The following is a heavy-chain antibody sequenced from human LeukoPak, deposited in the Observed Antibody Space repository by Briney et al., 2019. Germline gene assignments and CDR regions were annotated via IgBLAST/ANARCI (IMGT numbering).Heavy chain of an antibody. D-gene: IGHD3-22*01. J-gene: IGHJ3*02. CDR2: IYYSGST. CDR3: ARPYDGAFDI. V-gene: IGHV4-59*01. Sequence: PSETLSLTCTVSSGSISSFYWSWNRQPPGKGLEWVGYIYYSGSTNYNPSLKSRVTISVDTSKKQFSLKLSSVTAADTAVYYCARPYDGAFDICGQGTMVSVSS. CDR1: SGSISSFY.